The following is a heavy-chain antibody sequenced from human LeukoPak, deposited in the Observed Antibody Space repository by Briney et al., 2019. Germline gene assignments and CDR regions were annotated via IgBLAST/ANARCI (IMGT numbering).Heavy chain of an antibody. D-gene: IGHD6-19*01. J-gene: IGHJ4*02. CDR1: GGSIRSSYYY. CDR2: IYDSGST. CDR3: ARAVAGPELSSFDY. Sequence: SETLSLTCTVSGGSIRSSYYYWGWIRQPPGKGLEWIGSIYDSGSTYYNPSLKSRVTISVDTSKNQFSLKLNSVTAADTAVYYCARAVAGPELSSFDYWGQGALVTVSS. V-gene: IGHV4-39*01.